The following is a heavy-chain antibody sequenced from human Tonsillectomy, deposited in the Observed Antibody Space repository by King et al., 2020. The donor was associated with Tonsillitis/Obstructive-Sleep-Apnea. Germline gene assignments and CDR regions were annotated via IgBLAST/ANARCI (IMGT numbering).Heavy chain of an antibody. Sequence: QLVQSGGGVVQPGRSLRLSCAASGFTFSSYAMHWVRQAPGKGLEWVAVISYDGSNKYYADSVKGRFTISRDNSKNTLYLQMSSLRTEDTAVYFCARGRGVGATLYYYYAMDVWGQGTTVTVS. CDR2: ISYDGSNK. CDR1: GFTFSSYA. CDR3: ARGRGVGATLYYYYAMDV. D-gene: IGHD1-26*01. J-gene: IGHJ6*02. V-gene: IGHV3-30*04.